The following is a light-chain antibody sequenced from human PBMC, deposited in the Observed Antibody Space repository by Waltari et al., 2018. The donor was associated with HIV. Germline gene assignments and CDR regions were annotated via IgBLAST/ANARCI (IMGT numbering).Light chain of an antibody. V-gene: IGLV3-21*02. J-gene: IGLJ3*02. CDR2: DDF. Sequence: SYVLTQPPSVSVAPGQTASLACGGLNIGREVGHWYPHKAGQAPVLVVYDDFNRPSGISDRISASNSDNTATLTISRVEVGDEADYFCQVWDPSSDHPGVFGGGTKLTVL. CDR3: QVWDPSSDHPGV. CDR1: NIGREV.